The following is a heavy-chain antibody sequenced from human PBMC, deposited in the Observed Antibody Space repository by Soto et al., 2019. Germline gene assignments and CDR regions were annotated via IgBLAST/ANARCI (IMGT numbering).Heavy chain of an antibody. V-gene: IGHV4-34*01. Sequence: QVQLQQWGAGLLKPSETLSLTCAVYGGSFSGYYWSWIRQPPGKGLEWIGEINHSGSTNYNPSLKSRVTISVDTSKNQYSLKLSSVTAADTAVYYCAVRGGMDVWGQGTTVTVSS. J-gene: IGHJ6*02. CDR2: INHSGST. CDR1: GGSFSGYY. CDR3: AVRGGMDV.